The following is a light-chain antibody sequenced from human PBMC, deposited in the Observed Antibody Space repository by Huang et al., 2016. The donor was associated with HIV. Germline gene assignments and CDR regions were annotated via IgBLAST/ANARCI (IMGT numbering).Light chain of an antibody. J-gene: IGKJ4*01. CDR2: YAS. CDR3: QQRSNWPRT. Sequence: EIVLTQSPATLSLSPGERATLSCRASENIFNYLAWYQQKPGQAPRLLIYYASNRATGIPARFSGSGSGTDFTLTISSLEPEDFAVYYCQQRSNWPRTFGGGTKVEIK. V-gene: IGKV3-11*01. CDR1: ENIFNY.